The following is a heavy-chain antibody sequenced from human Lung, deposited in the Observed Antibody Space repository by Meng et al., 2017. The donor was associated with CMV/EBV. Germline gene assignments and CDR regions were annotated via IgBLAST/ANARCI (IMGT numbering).Heavy chain of an antibody. CDR1: GYTFTAHY. CDR2: IHPHRGDT. J-gene: IGHJ4*02. V-gene: IGHV1-2*02. Sequence: ASVXVSCKASGYTFTAHYFHWVRQAPGQGLEWMGWIHPHRGDTNYAQQFQGRVTLTRDTSINTGYMELTILTSDDTAVYYCARDTNWGPDDWGQGTLVTVSS. CDR3: ARDTNWGPDD. D-gene: IGHD7-27*01.